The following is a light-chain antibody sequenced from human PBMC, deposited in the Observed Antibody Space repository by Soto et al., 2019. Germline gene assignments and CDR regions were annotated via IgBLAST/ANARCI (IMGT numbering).Light chain of an antibody. CDR3: ASYAGSNNV. J-gene: IGLJ1*01. Sequence: QSALTQPPSASGSPGQSVTISCTGTSSDVGGYNYVSWYQQHPGEAPKLLIYDVSQQPSGVPDRFSGSKSGNTASLTVSGLQAEDEADYYCASYAGSNNVFGTGTKLTVL. CDR2: DVS. V-gene: IGLV2-8*01. CDR1: SSDVGGYNY.